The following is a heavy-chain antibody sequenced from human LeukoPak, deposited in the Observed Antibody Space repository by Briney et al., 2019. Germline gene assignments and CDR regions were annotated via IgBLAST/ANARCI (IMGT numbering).Heavy chain of an antibody. V-gene: IGHV3-30*03. Sequence: PGGTLRLSCAASVFSLTSVGMHWVRHAPGKGLEWVALITYDGYYKYYSDSVKGRFPISSDTPKNTLSLQMNSLSPEEPPVYYFASELSPVVRASPMVYSGEGDLVTVSS. CDR2: ITYDGYYK. J-gene: IGHJ4*02. CDR1: VFSLTSVG. CDR3: ASELSPVVRASPMVY. D-gene: IGHD3-10*01.